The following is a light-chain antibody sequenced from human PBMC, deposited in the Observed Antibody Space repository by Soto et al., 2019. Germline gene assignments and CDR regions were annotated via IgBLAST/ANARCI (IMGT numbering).Light chain of an antibody. J-gene: IGKJ5*01. Sequence: IQMTQSPSTLSASVGDRVTISCRASQFISSRLAWYQQKPGKAPKLLIFDASSLESGVPSRFSGSGSGTDFTLTVNSLQPDDFATYYCQQSYNSPVTFGQGTRLEIK. CDR2: DAS. CDR3: QQSYNSPVT. CDR1: QFISSR. V-gene: IGKV1-5*01.